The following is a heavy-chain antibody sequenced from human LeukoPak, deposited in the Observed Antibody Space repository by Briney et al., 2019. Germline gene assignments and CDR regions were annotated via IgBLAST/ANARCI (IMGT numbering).Heavy chain of an antibody. Sequence: GGSLRLSCAASGSTFSSYAMSWVRQAPGKGLEWVSAISGSGGSTYYADSVKGRFTISRDNSKNTLYLQLNSLRAEDTAVYYCARGVISHFYGFDIWGQGTMVTVSS. D-gene: IGHD3-10*01. CDR1: GSTFSSYA. J-gene: IGHJ3*02. CDR3: ARGVISHFYGFDI. CDR2: ISGSGGST. V-gene: IGHV3-23*01.